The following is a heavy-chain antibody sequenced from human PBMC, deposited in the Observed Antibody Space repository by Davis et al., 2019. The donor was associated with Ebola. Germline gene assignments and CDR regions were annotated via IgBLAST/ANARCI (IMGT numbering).Heavy chain of an antibody. Sequence: ASVKVSCKASGYTFTSYGISWVRQAPGQGLEWLGWISAYNGNTNYAQKLQGRVTMTTDTSTSTAYMELRSLRSDDTAVYYCARDSYGDYVLSYYYGMDVWGKGTTVTVSS. CDR3: ARDSYGDYVLSYYYGMDV. CDR2: ISAYNGNT. CDR1: GYTFTSYG. V-gene: IGHV1-18*01. D-gene: IGHD4-17*01. J-gene: IGHJ6*04.